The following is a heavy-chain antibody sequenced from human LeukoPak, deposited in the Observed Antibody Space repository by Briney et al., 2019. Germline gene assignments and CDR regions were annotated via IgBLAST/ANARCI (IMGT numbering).Heavy chain of an antibody. CDR3: ARGGGVFDY. CDR1: GYTFTSYY. CDR2: INPSGGST. Sequence: GASVKVSCKASGYTFTSYYIHWVRQAPGQGLEWMGIINPSGGSTSYAQKFQGRVTMTRDTSTSTAYMELRSLRSDDTAVYYCARGGGVFDYWGQGTLVTVSS. V-gene: IGHV1-46*01. D-gene: IGHD2-8*01. J-gene: IGHJ4*02.